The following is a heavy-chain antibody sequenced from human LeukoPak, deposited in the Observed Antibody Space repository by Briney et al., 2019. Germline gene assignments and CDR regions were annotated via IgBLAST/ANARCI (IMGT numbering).Heavy chain of an antibody. CDR2: VSDSGSSS. D-gene: IGHD2-2*01. Sequence: PGGSLRLSCVASGFTFSRYAMSWVRQAPGKGLEWISAVSDSGSSSYYADSVRGRFTTSRDNSKNTLFLQMDSLRAEDTAVYYCAKADIVVPPAFWYFDYWGQGALVTVSS. CDR3: AKADIVVPPAFWYFDY. V-gene: IGHV3-23*01. J-gene: IGHJ4*02. CDR1: GFTFSRYA.